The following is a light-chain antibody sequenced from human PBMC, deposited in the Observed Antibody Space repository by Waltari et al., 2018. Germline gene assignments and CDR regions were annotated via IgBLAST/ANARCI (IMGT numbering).Light chain of an antibody. J-gene: IGKJ2*01. CDR3: QQYNNWPPYT. V-gene: IGKV3-15*01. CDR1: QSVSSN. CDR2: DSS. Sequence: EIAMTQSPATLSVSPGERATLSCRASQSVSSNLAWYQQKPGQAPSLLIYDSSTRATGIPARFSGSGSGTEFTLTISSLQSEDFAVYYCQQYNNWPPYTFGQGTKLEIK.